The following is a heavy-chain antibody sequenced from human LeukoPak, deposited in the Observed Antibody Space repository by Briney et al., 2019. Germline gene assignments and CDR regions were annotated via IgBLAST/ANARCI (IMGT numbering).Heavy chain of an antibody. J-gene: IGHJ5*02. CDR3: AKMYNWNPGNRFDP. CDR2: LSGSGGTT. Sequence: GGSLRLSCAASRFTFSSYAMTWVRQAPGKGLEWVSALSGSGGTTYYADSVKGRFTISRDNSHNTLYLQMNSLRAEDTAIYYCAKMYNWNPGNRFDPWGQGTLVTVSS. V-gene: IGHV3-23*01. CDR1: RFTFSSYA. D-gene: IGHD1-20*01.